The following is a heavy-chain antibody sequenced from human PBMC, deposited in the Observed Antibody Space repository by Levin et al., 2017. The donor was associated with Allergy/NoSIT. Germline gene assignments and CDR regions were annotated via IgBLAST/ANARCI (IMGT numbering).Heavy chain of an antibody. CDR2: YHYSGIT. V-gene: IGHV4-39*01. CDR3: ARHVPRCSGGSCYSYYYFGLDV. CDR1: SGSISSSGYY. D-gene: IGHD2-15*01. J-gene: IGHJ6*02. Sequence: KSSETLSLTCIVSSGSISSSGYYWGWIRQPPGRGLEWIGSYHYSGITYYKSSLKSRVSISVDTSDNQFSLNLNSVTAADTAVYYCARHVPRCSGGSCYSYYYFGLDVWGHGITVTVSS.